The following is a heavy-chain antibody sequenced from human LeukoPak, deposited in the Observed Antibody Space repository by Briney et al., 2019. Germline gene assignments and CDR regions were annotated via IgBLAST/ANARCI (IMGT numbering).Heavy chain of an antibody. CDR2: INHSGSP. CDR1: GGSFSGYY. J-gene: IGHJ5*02. Sequence: MTSETLSLTCAVYGGSFSGYYWSWIRQPPGKGLEWIGEINHSGSPNFNPSLKSRVTISVDTSKNQFSLKLSAVTAADTAVYYRARKKAPAARKSWFDPWGQGTLVTVSS. V-gene: IGHV4-34*01. D-gene: IGHD2-2*01. CDR3: ARKKAPAARKSWFDP.